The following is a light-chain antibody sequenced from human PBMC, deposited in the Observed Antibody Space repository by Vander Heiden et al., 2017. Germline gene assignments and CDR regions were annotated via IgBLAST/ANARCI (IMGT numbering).Light chain of an antibody. V-gene: IGLV1-40*01. J-gene: IGLJ2*01. Sequence: QSVLTQPHSVSGAPGQRVTISCTGSSPNIGAGYVVHWYQQLPGQAPKLLIYGNSNRPSGVPDRFSGSKSGTKASLTITGLQAEDEADYYCQSSDSSLSGVVFGGGTKLTVL. CDR3: QSSDSSLSGVV. CDR2: GNS. CDR1: SPNIGAGYV.